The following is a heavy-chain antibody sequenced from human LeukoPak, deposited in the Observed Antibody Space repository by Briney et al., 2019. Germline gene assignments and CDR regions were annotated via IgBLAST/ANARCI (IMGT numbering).Heavy chain of an antibody. CDR3: ARSLSTGFNWFDP. CDR1: GFSFTTYW. V-gene: IGHV5-51*01. Sequence: GGSLRLSCAASGFSFTTYWIGWVRQMPGKGLEWMGIIYPGDSDTRYSPSFQGQVTISADKSISTAYLQWSSLKASDTAMYYCARSLSTGFNWFDPWGQGTLVTVSS. J-gene: IGHJ5*02. D-gene: IGHD3-10*02. CDR2: IYPGDSDT.